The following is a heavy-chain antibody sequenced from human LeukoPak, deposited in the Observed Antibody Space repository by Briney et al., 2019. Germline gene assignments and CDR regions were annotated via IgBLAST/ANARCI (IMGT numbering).Heavy chain of an antibody. CDR3: AREANFGGNLNWFDP. CDR2: IIPMFDSR. V-gene: IGHV1-69*01. J-gene: IGHJ5*02. CDR1: GGTFRSNG. Sequence: APVRVSCKASGGTFRSNGYTWVRQAPGQGLEWMGGIIPMFDSRSFAQKFQGRVTLTADESGSTVYMELRNLTSEDTAIYYCAREANFGGNLNWFDPWGQGTLVTVSS. D-gene: IGHD4-23*01.